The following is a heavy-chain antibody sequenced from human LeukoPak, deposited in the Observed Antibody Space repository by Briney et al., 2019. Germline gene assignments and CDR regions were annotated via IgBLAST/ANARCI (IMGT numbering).Heavy chain of an antibody. J-gene: IGHJ2*01. V-gene: IGHV4-59*08. Sequence: PSETLSLTCTVSVGSISSYYWSWIRQPPGKGLEWIGYIYYSGSTNYNPSLKSRVTISVDTSKNQFSLKLSSVTAADTAVYYCARRKLLWFGESPYWYFDLWGRGTLVTVSS. CDR1: VGSISSYY. CDR3: ARRKLLWFGESPYWYFDL. CDR2: IYYSGST. D-gene: IGHD3-10*01.